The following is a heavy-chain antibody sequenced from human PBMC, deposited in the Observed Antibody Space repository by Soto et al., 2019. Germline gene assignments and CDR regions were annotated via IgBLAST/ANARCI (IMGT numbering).Heavy chain of an antibody. CDR3: ARDGVGQWLASFDY. CDR1: GGSISSYY. Sequence: QVQLQESGPGLVKPSETLSLTCTFAGGSISSYYWIWIRQPAGKGLEWIGRIYTSGRTNYNPSLKSRVTMEVDTSKNQCSLKLSSVTAADTAVYYCARDGVGQWLASFDYWGQGTLVTVSS. D-gene: IGHD6-19*01. V-gene: IGHV4-4*07. J-gene: IGHJ4*02. CDR2: IYTSGRT.